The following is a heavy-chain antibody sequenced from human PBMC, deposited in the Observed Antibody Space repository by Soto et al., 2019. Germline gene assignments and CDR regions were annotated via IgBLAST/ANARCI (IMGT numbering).Heavy chain of an antibody. CDR2: ISQSGNT. D-gene: IGHD6-6*01. J-gene: IGHJ4*02. CDR1: SGSFSGYY. V-gene: IGHV4-34*01. CDR3: ARAPKVSGSSQTRPDF. Sequence: PSETLSLTCSIYSGSFSGYYWSWIRQPQGKGLEWIGEISQSGNTNYSPSLKSRVSISIDTSKKQFSLNLASVSAADTAVYYCARAPKVSGSSQTRPDFWGQGTLVTVSS.